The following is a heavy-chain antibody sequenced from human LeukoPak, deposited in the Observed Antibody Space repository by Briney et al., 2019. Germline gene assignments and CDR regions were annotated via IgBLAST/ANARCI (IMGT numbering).Heavy chain of an antibody. Sequence: GGSLRLSCAASGFTFSSYSMNWVRQAPGKGLEWASSISSSSSYIYYADSVKGRFTISRDNTKNSLYLQMNSLRAEDTAVYYCARDVYYYGSARFDYWGQGTLVTVSS. CDR3: ARDVYYYGSARFDY. V-gene: IGHV3-21*01. J-gene: IGHJ4*02. D-gene: IGHD3-10*01. CDR1: GFTFSSYS. CDR2: ISSSSSYI.